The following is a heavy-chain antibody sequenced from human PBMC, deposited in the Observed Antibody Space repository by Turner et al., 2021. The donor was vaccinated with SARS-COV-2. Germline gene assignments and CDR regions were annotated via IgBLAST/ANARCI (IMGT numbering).Heavy chain of an antibody. D-gene: IGHD5-18*01. CDR1: GFILNWNW. Sequence: EVQLVESGGDLVQPGGSLRLSWAASGFILNWNWMTWVRKAPGKGLGWVADISKDGSEKYYLDSVKGRFTISRDKTKSSLYLKMNSLRVEETAIYYCARDREGGNTPREFDYWGQGTLVTVSS. CDR3: ARDREGGNTPREFDY. CDR2: ISKDGSEK. J-gene: IGHJ4*02. V-gene: IGHV3-7*01.